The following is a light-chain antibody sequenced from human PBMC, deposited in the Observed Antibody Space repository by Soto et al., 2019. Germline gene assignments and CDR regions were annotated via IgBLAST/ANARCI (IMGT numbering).Light chain of an antibody. CDR1: NIGSKS. J-gene: IGLJ1*01. Sequence: SYELTQPPSVSVAPGQTARITWGGNNIGSKSVHWYQQKPGQAPVLVVYDDSDRPSGIPERFSGSNSGNTATLTISRVEAGDEADYYCQVWDSSSDHLYVFGPGTKVTVL. CDR2: DDS. V-gene: IGLV3-21*02. CDR3: QVWDSSSDHLYV.